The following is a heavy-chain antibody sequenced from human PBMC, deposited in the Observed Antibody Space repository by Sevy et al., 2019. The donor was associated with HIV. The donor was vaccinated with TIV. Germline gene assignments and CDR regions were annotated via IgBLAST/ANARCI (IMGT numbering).Heavy chain of an antibody. Sequence: GGSLRLSCAASGFTFSSYSMNWVRQAPGKGLEWVSSISSSSSYIYYADSVKGRFTISRDNAKNSLYLQMNSLRAEDTAVYYCEGAAAGTNYFDYWGQGTLVTVSS. V-gene: IGHV3-21*01. D-gene: IGHD6-13*01. CDR3: EGAAAGTNYFDY. CDR2: ISSSSSYI. CDR1: GFTFSSYS. J-gene: IGHJ4*02.